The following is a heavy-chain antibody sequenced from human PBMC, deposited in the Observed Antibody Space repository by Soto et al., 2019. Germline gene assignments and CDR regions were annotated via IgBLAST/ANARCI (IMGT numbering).Heavy chain of an antibody. CDR2: ISGSGGST. CDR3: AKGAARPPLYFDY. Sequence: QTGVSLRLSCAASGFTFSSYAMSWVRQAPGKGLEWVSAISGSGGSTYYADSVKGRFTISRDNSKNTLYLQMNSLRAEDTAVYYCAKGAARPPLYFDYWGQGTLVTVSS. D-gene: IGHD6-6*01. V-gene: IGHV3-23*01. CDR1: GFTFSSYA. J-gene: IGHJ4*02.